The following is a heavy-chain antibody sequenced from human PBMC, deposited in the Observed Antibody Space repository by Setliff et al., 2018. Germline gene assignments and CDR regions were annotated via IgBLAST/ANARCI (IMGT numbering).Heavy chain of an antibody. CDR1: GYTFINYG. CDR3: ARRNFYYDSSGFALYYYYMDV. J-gene: IGHJ6*03. Sequence: ASVKVSCKASGYTFINYGITWVRQAPGQGLEWLGWISTYNVNTTYAQKLQDRVTMTTDTSTSTAYMELRSLRSDDTAVYYCARRNFYYDSSGFALYYYYMDVWGKGTTVTVSS. CDR2: ISTYNVNT. D-gene: IGHD3-22*01. V-gene: IGHV1-18*01.